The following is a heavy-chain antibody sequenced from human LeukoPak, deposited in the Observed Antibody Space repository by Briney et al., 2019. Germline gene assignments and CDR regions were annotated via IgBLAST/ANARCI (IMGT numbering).Heavy chain of an antibody. J-gene: IGHJ4*02. CDR2: ISGSGDST. D-gene: IGHD6-13*01. CDR3: AKDGWLAATGTD. Sequence: GGSLRLSCAASGFTFSSYAMSWVRQAPGKGLEWVSVISGSGDSTYYADSVKGRLTISRDNSKNTLYLQMNSLRAEDTAVYYCAKDGWLAATGTDWGQGTLVTVSS. V-gene: IGHV3-23*01. CDR1: GFTFSSYA.